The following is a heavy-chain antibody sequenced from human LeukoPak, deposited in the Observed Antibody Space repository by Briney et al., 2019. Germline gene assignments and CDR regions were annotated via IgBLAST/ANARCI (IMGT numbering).Heavy chain of an antibody. CDR3: ARRVLRRGYSGYGGLDY. Sequence: ASVKVSCKTSGYTFTNYDINWVRQAPGQGLEWMGGIIPIFGTANYAQKFQGRVTITADESTSTAYMELSSLRSEDTAVYYCARRVLRRGYSGYGGLDYWGQGTLVTVSS. V-gene: IGHV1-69*13. J-gene: IGHJ4*02. CDR1: GYTFTNYD. CDR2: IIPIFGTA. D-gene: IGHD5-12*01.